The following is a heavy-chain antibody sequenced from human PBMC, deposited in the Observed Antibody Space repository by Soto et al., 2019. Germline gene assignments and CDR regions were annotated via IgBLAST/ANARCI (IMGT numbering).Heavy chain of an antibody. CDR1: GYTFTRYG. V-gene: IGHV1-18*01. CDR2: ISTYNANT. J-gene: IGHJ6*02. CDR3: ARGGYCSSGSCALYSHDYFGMDV. Sequence: ASVKVSCKASGYTFTRYGTSWVRQAPGQGLEWMGWISTYNANTKYAHNLEGRVTMTTGTYTSTAYMELRSLTSDDTAVYYCARGGYCSSGSCALYSHDYFGMDVWGQGTTVTVSS. D-gene: IGHD2-15*01.